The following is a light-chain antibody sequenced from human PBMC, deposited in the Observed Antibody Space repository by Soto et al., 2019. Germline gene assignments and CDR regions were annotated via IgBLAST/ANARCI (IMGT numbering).Light chain of an antibody. V-gene: IGLV1-44*01. CDR2: TNT. J-gene: IGLJ1*01. CDR3: ASWDDSLNGPV. CDR1: SSNVGGNP. Sequence: QSLLTQPPSASGTPGQRVTTSCSGSSSNVGGNPVNWYQHVPTTAPKLLIYTNTQRPSGVPDRFSGSKSGTSASLAISGLQSEDEADYYCASWDDSLNGPVVGIGTKVTV.